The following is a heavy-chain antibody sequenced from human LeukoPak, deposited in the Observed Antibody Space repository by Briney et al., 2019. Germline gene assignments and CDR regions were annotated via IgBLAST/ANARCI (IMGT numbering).Heavy chain of an antibody. Sequence: GGSLRLSCAASGFTFSSYSMNWVRQAPGKGLEWVSSISSSSSYIYYADSVKGRFTISRDNAKNSLYLQMNSLRAEDTAIYYCAKSKPYYYGSGSYYKNPFDYWGQGTLVTVSS. CDR2: ISSSSSYI. D-gene: IGHD3-10*01. CDR3: AKSKPYYYGSGSYYKNPFDY. V-gene: IGHV3-21*01. J-gene: IGHJ4*02. CDR1: GFTFSSYS.